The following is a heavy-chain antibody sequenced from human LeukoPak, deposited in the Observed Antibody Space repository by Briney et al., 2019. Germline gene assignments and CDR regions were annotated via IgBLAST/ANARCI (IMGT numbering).Heavy chain of an antibody. D-gene: IGHD6-13*01. CDR1: GYTFTSYG. J-gene: IGHJ5*02. CDR2: ISAYNGNT. Sequence: ASVKVSCKASGYTFTSYGISWVRQAPGQGLEWMGWISAYNGNTNYAQKLQGRVTMTTDTSTSTAHMELRSLRSDDTAVYYCARIMGIAAAGVRNWFDPWGQGTLVTVSS. V-gene: IGHV1-18*01. CDR3: ARIMGIAAAGVRNWFDP.